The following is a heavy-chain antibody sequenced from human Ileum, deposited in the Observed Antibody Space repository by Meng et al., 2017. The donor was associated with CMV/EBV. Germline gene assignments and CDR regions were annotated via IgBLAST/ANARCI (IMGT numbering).Heavy chain of an antibody. CDR2: DSGGGGDL. V-gene: IGHV3-11*04. CDR3: ARETMTSDY. D-gene: IGHD2-21*02. J-gene: IGHJ4*02. CDR1: GFSFGSYY. Sequence: LSCATSGFSFGSYYMSRIRREAGKGLELVSFDSGGGGDLHYADSVKVLFTISRDNAKNSLYLRMKSLRAEDTAVYYCARETMTSDYWGQGTLVTVSS.